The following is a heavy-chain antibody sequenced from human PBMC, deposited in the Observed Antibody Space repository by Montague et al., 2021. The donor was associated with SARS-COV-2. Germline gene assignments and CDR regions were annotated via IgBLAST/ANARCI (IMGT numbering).Heavy chain of an antibody. J-gene: IGHJ6*02. D-gene: IGHD1-14*01. CDR3: ARSPYRTTYLNGMDV. Sequence: TLSLTCTVYGGSISSGDYHWSWVRQPAGKGLEWIGYIYTLGSTNYNPSLKSRVTISIDTSKNQFSLKLSSVTAADTAVYFCARSPYRTTYLNGMDVWGQGTTVTVSS. V-gene: IGHV4-61*09. CDR1: GGSISSGDYH. CDR2: IYTLGST.